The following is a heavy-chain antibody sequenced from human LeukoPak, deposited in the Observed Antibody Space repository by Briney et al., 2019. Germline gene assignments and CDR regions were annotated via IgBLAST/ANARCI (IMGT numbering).Heavy chain of an antibody. CDR1: GGSIRSYY. Sequence: SETLSLTCTVSGGSIRSYYWSWIRQPPGKGLGWIGYIFYSGSTNYNPSLESRVTISIDTSKNQFSLKLSSVTAADTTVYYCARVSATIFGVIIGHFDYWGQGALVTVSS. V-gene: IGHV4-59*01. D-gene: IGHD3-3*01. J-gene: IGHJ4*02. CDR2: IFYSGST. CDR3: ARVSATIFGVIIGHFDY.